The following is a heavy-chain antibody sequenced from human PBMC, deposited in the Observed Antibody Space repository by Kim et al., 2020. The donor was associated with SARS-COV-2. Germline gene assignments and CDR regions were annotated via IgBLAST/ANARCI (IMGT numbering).Heavy chain of an antibody. J-gene: IGHJ6*02. Sequence: SVKVSCKSSGGTFSSYAISWVRQAPGQGLEWMGGIIPIFGTANYAQKFQGRVTITADESTSTAYMELSSLRSEDTAVYYCARDREKQPLGTGPYYYYGMDVWGQGTTVTVSS. D-gene: IGHD3-10*01. CDR2: IIPIFGTA. CDR1: GGTFSSYA. CDR3: ARDREKQPLGTGPYYYYGMDV. V-gene: IGHV1-69*13.